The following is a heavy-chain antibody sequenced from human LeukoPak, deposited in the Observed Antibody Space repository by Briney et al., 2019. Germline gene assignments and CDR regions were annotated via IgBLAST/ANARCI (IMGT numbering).Heavy chain of an antibody. V-gene: IGHV1-69*13. CDR2: IIPIFGTA. D-gene: IGHD2/OR15-2a*01. CDR3: AREEDNADEYLREDY. Sequence: SVKVSCKASGYTFTSYAMNWVRQAPGQGLEWMGGIIPIFGTANYAQKFQGRVTITADESTSTAYMELSSLRSEDTAVYYCAREEDNADEYLREDYWGQGTLVTVSS. J-gene: IGHJ4*02. CDR1: GYTFTSYA.